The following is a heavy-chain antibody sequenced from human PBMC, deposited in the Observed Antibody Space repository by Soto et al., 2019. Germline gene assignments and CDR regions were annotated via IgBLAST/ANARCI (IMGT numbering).Heavy chain of an antibody. V-gene: IGHV3-64*01. CDR1: GFNFNNYA. CDR2: IGSDGGNT. J-gene: IGHJ4*02. Sequence: EVQLVESGGDLVQPGGSLRLSCAGSGFNFNNYAMFWVRQAPGKGLEYVSAIGSDGGNTLHANSVKGRFMISRDNSKNPLYLQMGRLGVDDMPWYYCAKALRLSWTTFGYFHTWGQGTLVTVSS. CDR3: AKALRLSWTTFGYFHT. D-gene: IGHD4-4*01.